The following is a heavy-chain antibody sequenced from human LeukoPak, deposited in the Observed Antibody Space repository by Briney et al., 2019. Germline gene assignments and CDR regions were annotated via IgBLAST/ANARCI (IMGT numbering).Heavy chain of an antibody. J-gene: IGHJ3*02. D-gene: IGHD3-22*01. CDR1: RFTFSNYA. Sequence: GGSLRLSCAASRFTFSNYAMHWVRQAPGKGLEWVAVISYDGSNKYYADSVKGRFTISRDNSKNTLYLQMNSLRAEDTAVYYCPRDYYDTSGNGAFDIWGQGTMVTVSS. CDR2: ISYDGSNK. CDR3: PRDYYDTSGNGAFDI. V-gene: IGHV3-30-3*01.